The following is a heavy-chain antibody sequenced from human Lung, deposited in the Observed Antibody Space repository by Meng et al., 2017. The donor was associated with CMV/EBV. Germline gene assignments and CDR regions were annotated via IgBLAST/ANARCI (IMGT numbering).Heavy chain of an antibody. CDR3: TTDWYYYDSSGRRWVDY. D-gene: IGHD3-22*01. J-gene: IGHJ4*02. Sequence: GGSXRLSFAASGFTFSNAWMSWVRQAPGKGLEWVGRIKSKTDGGTTDYAAPVKGRFTISRDDSKNTLYLQMNSLKTEETAVYYCTTDWYYYDSSGRRWVDYWXQGTLVTVSS. V-gene: IGHV3-15*01. CDR1: GFTFSNAW. CDR2: IKSKTDGGTT.